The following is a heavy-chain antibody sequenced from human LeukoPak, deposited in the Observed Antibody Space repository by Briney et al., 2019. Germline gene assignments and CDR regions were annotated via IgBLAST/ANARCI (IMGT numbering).Heavy chain of an antibody. D-gene: IGHD5-18*01. V-gene: IGHV3-23*01. CDR3: AKKDTAMVSPLDY. J-gene: IGHJ4*02. CDR2: ISGSGGST. Sequence: GGSLRLSCAASGFTFSSYAMSWVRQAPGKGLEWVSAISGSGGSTYYADSVKGRFTISRDNSKNTLYLQMNSLRAGDTAVYYCAKKDTAMVSPLDYWGQGTLVTVSS. CDR1: GFTFSSYA.